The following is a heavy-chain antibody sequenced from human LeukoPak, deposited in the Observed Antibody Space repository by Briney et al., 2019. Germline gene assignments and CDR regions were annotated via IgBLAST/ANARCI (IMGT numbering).Heavy chain of an antibody. CDR3: ARGHTTGLSNFDC. CDR1: GFTFNTYA. J-gene: IGHJ4*02. V-gene: IGHV3-21*01. CDR2: ISGNSAFI. D-gene: IGHD6-19*01. Sequence: GGSLRLSCAASGFTFNTYAMTWVRQAPGKGLEWVSSISGNSAFIYYADSVRGRFTISRDNAKNSLYLQMSSLRAEGTAVYYCARGHTTGLSNFDCWGLGTLVTVSS.